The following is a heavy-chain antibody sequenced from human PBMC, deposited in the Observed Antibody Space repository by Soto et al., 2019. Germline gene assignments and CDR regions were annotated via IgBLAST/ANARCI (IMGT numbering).Heavy chain of an antibody. Sequence: SVKVSCKASGGTFSSYTISWVRQAPGQGLEWMGRIIPILGIANYAQKFQGRVTITADKSTSTAYMELSSLRSEDTAVYYCARVSGYGGYFDYWGQGTLVTVSS. CDR3: ARVSGYGGYFDY. CDR1: GGTFSSYT. CDR2: IIPILGIA. V-gene: IGHV1-69*02. J-gene: IGHJ4*02. D-gene: IGHD5-18*01.